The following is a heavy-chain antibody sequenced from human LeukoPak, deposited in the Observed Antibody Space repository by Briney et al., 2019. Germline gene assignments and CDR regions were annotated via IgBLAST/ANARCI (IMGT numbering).Heavy chain of an antibody. CDR2: IYTSGST. D-gene: IGHD6-19*01. J-gene: IGHJ3*02. V-gene: IGHV4-4*07. CDR1: GGSIRSYY. CDR3: ARKGLSAVAGAFDI. Sequence: SETLSLTCTVSGGSIRSYYWTWIRQPAGKGLEWIGRIYTSGSTNYNPALKSRVTLSVDTSKNQFSLKLTSVTAADTAVYYCARKGLSAVAGAFDIWGQGTMVTVSS.